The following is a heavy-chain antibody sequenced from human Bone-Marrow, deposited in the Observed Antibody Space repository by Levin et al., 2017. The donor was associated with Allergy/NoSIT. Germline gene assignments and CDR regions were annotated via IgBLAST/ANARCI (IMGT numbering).Heavy chain of an antibody. D-gene: IGHD3-3*01. V-gene: IGHV3-23*01. CDR1: IFTFSNYA. J-gene: IGHJ4*02. Sequence: GGSLRLSCAASIFTFSNYAMSWVRQAPGKGLEWVSAITASGDKTYYADSVKGRFIISRDNSKNTLYLEMNSLRAEDTAVYYCAKDQGSWVFGAVMSRDSWGQGTLVTVSS. CDR2: ITASGDKT. CDR3: AKDQGSWVFGAVMSRDS.